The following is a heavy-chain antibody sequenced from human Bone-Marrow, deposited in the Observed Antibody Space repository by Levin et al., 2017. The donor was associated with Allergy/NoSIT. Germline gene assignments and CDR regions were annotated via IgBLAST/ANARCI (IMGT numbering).Heavy chain of an antibody. J-gene: IGHJ1*01. V-gene: IGHV3-9*01. D-gene: IGHD2-8*01. CDR3: IKDFGVS. CDR1: GFSFDDFT. CDR2: ISWNGDNI. Sequence: GGSLRLSCVASGFSFDDFTMHWVRQAPGKGLEWVSGISWNGDNIDYVDSVKGRFTISRDNAENSLYLQMNSLRAEDTALYFCIKDFGVSWGQGTLVTVSS.